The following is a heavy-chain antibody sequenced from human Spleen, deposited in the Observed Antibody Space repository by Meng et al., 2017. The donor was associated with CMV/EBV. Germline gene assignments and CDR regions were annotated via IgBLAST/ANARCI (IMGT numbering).Heavy chain of an antibody. J-gene: IGHJ4*02. D-gene: IGHD3-3*01. CDR3: ARKYDFWSGWYFDY. CDR1: GFTFGSYW. V-gene: IGHV3-7*01. CDR2: IKEDGSEK. Sequence: GESLKISCAASGFTFGSYWMSWVRQAPGKGLEWVANIKEDGSEKYYVDSVKGRFTISRDNAKNSLYLQMNSLRGEDTAVYYCARKYDFWSGWYFDYRGQGTLVTVSS.